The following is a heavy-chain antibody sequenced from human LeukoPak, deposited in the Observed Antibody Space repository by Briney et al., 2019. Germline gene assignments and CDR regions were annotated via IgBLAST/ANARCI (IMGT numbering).Heavy chain of an antibody. J-gene: IGHJ4*02. D-gene: IGHD6-25*01. Sequence: SETLSLTCTVSGGSISSYYWSWIRQPPGKGLEWIGYIYYSGSTNYNPSLKSRVTISVDTSKNQFSLKLSSVTAADTAVYYCATKRADYFDYWGQGTLVTDSS. CDR3: ATKRADYFDY. V-gene: IGHV4-59*01. CDR1: GGSISSYY. CDR2: IYYSGST.